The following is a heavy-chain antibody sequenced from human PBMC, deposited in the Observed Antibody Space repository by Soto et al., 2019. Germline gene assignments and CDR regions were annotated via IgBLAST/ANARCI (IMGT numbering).Heavy chain of an antibody. J-gene: IGHJ6*02. CDR1: GDSISSADYC. V-gene: IGHV4-30-4*01. CDR3: ARDLWVEPELYYYGMDV. Sequence: SETLSLTCTVSGDSISSADYCWSWSRQTPGKGLEWIGHIFYSGTTYYNPSLKSRLTISVDTSKNHFSLRLTSVTAADTAVYYCARDLWVEPELYYYGMDVWGQGTTVTVSS. D-gene: IGHD1-1*01. CDR2: IFYSGTT.